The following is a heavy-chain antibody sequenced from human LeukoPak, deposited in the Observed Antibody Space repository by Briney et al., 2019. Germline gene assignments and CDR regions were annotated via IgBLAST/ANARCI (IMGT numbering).Heavy chain of an antibody. Sequence: GGSLRLSCAASGFTFSSYSMNWVRQAPGKGLEWVSSISSSSSYIYYADSVKGRFTISRDNAKNSLYLQMNSLRAEDTAVYYCARVQQQLVYYYYYYMDVWGKGTTVTVSS. V-gene: IGHV3-21*01. CDR1: GFTFSSYS. D-gene: IGHD6-13*01. J-gene: IGHJ6*03. CDR3: ARVQQQLVYYYYYYMDV. CDR2: ISSSSSYI.